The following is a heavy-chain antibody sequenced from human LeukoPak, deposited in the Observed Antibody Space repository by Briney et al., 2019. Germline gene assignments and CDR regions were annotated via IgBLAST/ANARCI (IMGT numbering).Heavy chain of an antibody. D-gene: IGHD3-10*01. J-gene: IGHJ4*02. CDR3: ARDLRGAALDY. V-gene: IGHV3-7*01. Sequence: GGSLRLSCAASGFRFNTYWMSWVRQAPGKGLEWVANIKQDGNEKYYADSVKGRFTISRDNGKNSLDLQMNSLRAEDTAVYYCARDLRGAALDYWGQGTLVTVSS. CDR1: GFRFNTYW. CDR2: IKQDGNEK.